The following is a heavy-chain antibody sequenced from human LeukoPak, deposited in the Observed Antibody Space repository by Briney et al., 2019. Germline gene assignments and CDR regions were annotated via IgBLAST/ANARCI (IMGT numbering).Heavy chain of an antibody. CDR1: GYTFTSYY. J-gene: IGHJ5*02. CDR3: ARDIMYSSLGPSNWFDP. Sequence: ASVKVSCKASGYTFTSYYMHWVRQAPGQGLEWMGIINPSGGSTSYAQKFQGRVTMTRDMSTSTVYMELSSLRSEDTAVYYCARDIMYSSLGPSNWFDPWGQGTLVTVS. D-gene: IGHD2-8*01. CDR2: INPSGGST. V-gene: IGHV1-46*01.